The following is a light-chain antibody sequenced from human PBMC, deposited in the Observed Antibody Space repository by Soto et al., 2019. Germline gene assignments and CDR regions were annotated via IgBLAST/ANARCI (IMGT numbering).Light chain of an antibody. CDR1: QIISDN. CDR2: AAS. Sequence: DIVMTQSPATLSVSPGERATLSCRASQIISDNLAWYQQRPGQAPRLLIYAASSRASGVPARFSGSGSGTEFTLSISSLQSEDFAVYYCQQYNNWPPYTFGQGTKVEIK. V-gene: IGKV3-15*01. CDR3: QQYNNWPPYT. J-gene: IGKJ2*01.